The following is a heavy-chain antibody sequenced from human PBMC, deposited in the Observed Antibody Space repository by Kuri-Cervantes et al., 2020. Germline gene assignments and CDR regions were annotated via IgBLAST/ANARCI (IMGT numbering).Heavy chain of an antibody. Sequence: GGSLRLSCAVSGFTFSTYGMHWVRQAPGKGLEWVAVISYDGSGHYADSVKGRFTISRDNSKNTLYLQMYSLRPEDTAVYYCARDGGLRFLEWSQSVDYYMDVWGKGTTVTVSS. D-gene: IGHD3-3*01. V-gene: IGHV3-30*03. CDR1: GFTFSTYG. J-gene: IGHJ6*03. CDR2: ISYDGSG. CDR3: ARDGGLRFLEWSQSVDYYMDV.